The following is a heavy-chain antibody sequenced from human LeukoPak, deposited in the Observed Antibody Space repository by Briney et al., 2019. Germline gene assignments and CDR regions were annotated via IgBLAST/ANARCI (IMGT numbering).Heavy chain of an antibody. CDR1: GGTFSSYA. V-gene: IGHV1-69*05. J-gene: IGHJ4*02. D-gene: IGHD5-24*01. CDR3: ARDVEMATILDY. Sequence: EASVTVSCKASGGTFSSYAISWVRQAPGQGLEWMGRIIPIFGTANYSQKFQGRDTITTDESTSIAYMEPTSMRSEEMTGHYGARDVEMATILDYWGQGDLVTVSS. CDR2: IIPIFGTA.